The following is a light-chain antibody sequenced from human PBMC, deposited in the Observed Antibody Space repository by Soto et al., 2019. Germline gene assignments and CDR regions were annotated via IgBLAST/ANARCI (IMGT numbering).Light chain of an antibody. CDR2: SNN. CDR3: AAWDDSLNGPV. V-gene: IGLV1-44*01. CDR1: SSNIGSNT. Sequence: QAVVTHPPSASGTPGQRVTISCSGSSSNIGSNTVNWYQQFPGTAPKLLIYSNNRRPSGVPDRFSGSKSGTSASLAISGLQSEDEADYYCAAWDDSLNGPVFGGGTKLTV. J-gene: IGLJ2*01.